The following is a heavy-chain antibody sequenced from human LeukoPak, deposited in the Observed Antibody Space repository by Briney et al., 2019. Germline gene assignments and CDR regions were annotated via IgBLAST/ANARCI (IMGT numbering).Heavy chain of an antibody. CDR1: GVTFSTSN. CDR3: ARGGGRSYSDAFDI. J-gene: IGHJ3*02. D-gene: IGHD1-26*01. Sequence: RGPLSLSCAASGVTFSTSNLHWVCKPPGKGLGWVSFIRGSSTDTQYADSVKSRFTISRDIGRTALYLQTNSLRDEDTAVYYCARGGGRSYSDAFDIWDQGTLVAVSS. V-gene: IGHV3-21*01. CDR2: IRGSSTDT.